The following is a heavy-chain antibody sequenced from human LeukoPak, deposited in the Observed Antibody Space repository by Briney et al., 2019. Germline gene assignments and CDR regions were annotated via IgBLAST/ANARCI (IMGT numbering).Heavy chain of an antibody. V-gene: IGHV3-23*01. CDR2: ISGSGGST. D-gene: IGHD6-13*01. CDR1: GFTFSSYA. CDR3: AKDRADYFDY. Sequence: PGGSLRLSCAASGFTFSSYAMSWVRRAPGKGLEWVSAISGSGGSTYYADSVKGRFTISRDNSKNTLYLQTNSLSAEDTAVYYCAKDRADYFDYWGQGTLVTVSS. J-gene: IGHJ4*02.